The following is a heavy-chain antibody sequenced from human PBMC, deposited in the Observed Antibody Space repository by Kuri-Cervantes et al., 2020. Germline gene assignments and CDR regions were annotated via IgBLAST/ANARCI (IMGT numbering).Heavy chain of an antibody. V-gene: IGHV3-20*04. D-gene: IGHD6-13*01. CDR3: ARDLSRNSAMSSWYGVVAFDI. CDR1: GFTFEDYG. Sequence: GESLKISCAASGFTFEDYGMSWVRQAPGKGLEWVSGINWNGGSTGYADSVKGRFTISRDNAKNSLYLQMNSLRAEDTAVYYCARDLSRNSAMSSWYGVVAFDIWGQGTMVTVSS. J-gene: IGHJ3*02. CDR2: INWNGGST.